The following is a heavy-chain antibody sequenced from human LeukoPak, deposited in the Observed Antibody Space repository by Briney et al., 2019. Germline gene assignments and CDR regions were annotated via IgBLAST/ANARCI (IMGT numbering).Heavy chain of an antibody. J-gene: IGHJ6*02. CDR1: GYSFTSYW. CDR3: ARLPMVRGVMSPYYYYYGMDV. V-gene: IGHV5-51*01. Sequence: GESLKISCKGSGYSFTSYWIGWVRQMPGKGLEWMGIIYPGDSDTRYSPSFQGQVTISADKSISTAYLQWSSLKASDTAMYYCARLPMVRGVMSPYYYYYGMDVWGQGTTVTVSS. D-gene: IGHD3-10*01. CDR2: IYPGDSDT.